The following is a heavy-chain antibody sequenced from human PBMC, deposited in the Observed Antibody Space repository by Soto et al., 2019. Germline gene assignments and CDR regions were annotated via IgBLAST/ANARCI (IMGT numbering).Heavy chain of an antibody. J-gene: IGHJ4*02. D-gene: IGHD3-3*01. CDR3: AREGITIFGVVPFDY. Sequence: ETLSLTCAVYGGSFSGYYWSWIRQPPGKGLEWIGEINHSGSTNYNPSLKSRVTISVDTSKNQFSLKLSSVTAADTAVYYCAREGITIFGVVPFDYWGQGTLVTVSS. V-gene: IGHV4-34*01. CDR2: INHSGST. CDR1: GGSFSGYY.